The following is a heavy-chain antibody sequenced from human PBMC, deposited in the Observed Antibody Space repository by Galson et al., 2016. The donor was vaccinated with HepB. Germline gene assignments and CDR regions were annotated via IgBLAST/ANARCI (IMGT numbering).Heavy chain of an antibody. Sequence: VRQSPGKGLEWIGEIYRSGNTNYNPSLKSRVTMSIDKSKSQFSLSLSSVTDADTATYYCARVVVIPAAKGFDSWGQGTLVTVSP. CDR2: IYRSGNT. J-gene: IGHJ4*02. CDR3: ARVVVIPAAKGFDS. V-gene: IGHV4/OR15-8*02. D-gene: IGHD2-2*01.